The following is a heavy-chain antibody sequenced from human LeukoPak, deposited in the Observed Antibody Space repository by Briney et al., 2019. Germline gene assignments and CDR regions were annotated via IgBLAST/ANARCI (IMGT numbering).Heavy chain of an antibody. J-gene: IGHJ4*02. CDR3: TIDLNQRLKWFGNPPDH. V-gene: IGHV3-15*01. Sequence: GGSLRPSCEASGFSFTYAWMSWVSQAPGKGLQWVGHIRSETDGATTDYAAAVQGRSTISRDDSKKMLYLEMKSLKTEDTAVYYCTIDLNQRLKWFGNPPDHWGQGTPVTVSS. CDR1: GFSFTYAW. D-gene: IGHD3-10*01. CDR2: IRSETDGATT.